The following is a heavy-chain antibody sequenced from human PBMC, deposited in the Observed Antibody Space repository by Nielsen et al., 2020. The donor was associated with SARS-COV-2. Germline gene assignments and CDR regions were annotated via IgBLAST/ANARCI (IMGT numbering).Heavy chain of an antibody. D-gene: IGHD4-11*01. Sequence: GESLKISCAASGFTFSDYYMIWIRQAPGKGLEWLSYISGSTDYTNYADSVEGRFTISRDNAGKSLYLQMNSLRAEDTAVYYCARDAAYSRFDYWGQGTLVTVSS. J-gene: IGHJ4*02. CDR1: GFTFSDYY. CDR3: ARDAAYSRFDY. CDR2: ISGSTDYT. V-gene: IGHV3-11*05.